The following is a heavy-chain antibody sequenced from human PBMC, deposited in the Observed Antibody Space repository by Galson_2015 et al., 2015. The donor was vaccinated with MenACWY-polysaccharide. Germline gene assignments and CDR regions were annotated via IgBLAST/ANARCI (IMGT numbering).Heavy chain of an antibody. V-gene: IGHV4-59*01. Sequence: SETLSLTCIVSGGSISGYYWSWIRQPPGEGLEWIGYIHYSGSAVYNPSLKSRLIISVDRSKNQFSLTLTSVTAADTAVYYCARYGETRNPTKYYMDVWGKGTTVTVSS. J-gene: IGHJ6*03. CDR2: IHYSGSA. CDR1: GGSISGYY. CDR3: ARYGETRNPTKYYMDV. D-gene: IGHD4-17*01.